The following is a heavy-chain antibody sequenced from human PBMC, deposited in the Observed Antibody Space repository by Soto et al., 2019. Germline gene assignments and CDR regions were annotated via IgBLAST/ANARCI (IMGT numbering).Heavy chain of an antibody. V-gene: IGHV3-23*01. CDR2: ISGSGGST. Sequence: EVQLLESGGGLVQPGGSLRLSCAASGFTFSNYAVSWVRQAPGKGLEWVSAISGSGGSTYYADSVKGRFTISRDNSKNSLYLQMNSLRVEDTAVYYCAKGSTMIVSSDINWLAPWGQGTLVTVSS. D-gene: IGHD3-22*01. CDR3: AKGSTMIVSSDINWLAP. CDR1: GFTFSNYA. J-gene: IGHJ5*02.